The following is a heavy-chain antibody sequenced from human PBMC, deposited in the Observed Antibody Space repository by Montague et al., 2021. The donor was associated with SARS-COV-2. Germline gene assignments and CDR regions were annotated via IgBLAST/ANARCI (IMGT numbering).Heavy chain of an antibody. V-gene: IGHV3-48*03. D-gene: IGHD3-10*01. CDR2: ISSSGSTL. Sequence: SRSLSFSASGFPFSSYEMNWVRQAPGKGLEWVSYISSSGSTLYHADSVRGRFTISRDNARDSVYLQMNSLRAEDTAVYYCAREEDSYGSGTLDYWGQGTLVTVSS. CDR1: GFPFSSYE. CDR3: AREEDSYGSGTLDY. J-gene: IGHJ4*02.